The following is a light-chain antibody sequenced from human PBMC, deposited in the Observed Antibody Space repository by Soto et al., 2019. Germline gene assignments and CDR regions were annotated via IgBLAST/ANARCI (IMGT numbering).Light chain of an antibody. J-gene: IGLJ1*01. CDR2: DVS. Sequence: QSALTQPASVSGSPGQSITISCTETSSDIGAYTYVSWYQHLPGKAPKLLIFDVSYRPSGVSDRFFGSKSGNTSSLTISGLQAGDEADYYCSSSTSRNTYVFGPGTKVTVL. CDR3: SSSTSRNTYV. CDR1: SSDIGAYTY. V-gene: IGLV2-14*03.